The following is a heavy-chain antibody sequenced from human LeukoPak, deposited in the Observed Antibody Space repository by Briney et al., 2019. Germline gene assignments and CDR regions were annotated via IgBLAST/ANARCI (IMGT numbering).Heavy chain of an antibody. CDR1: GSSVSSNV. CDR2: INSEGDT. CDR3: ARDMDWSYDY. J-gene: IGHJ4*02. Sequence: PGGSLRLSCAIPGSSVSSNVMNWVRQAPGKGLEWLSAINSEGDTFYADSVRGRFTISRDDSQDTLYLHMNSLRVEDTAVYFCARDMDWSYDYWGQGTQVTVSS. V-gene: IGHV3-53*01. D-gene: IGHD3/OR15-3a*01.